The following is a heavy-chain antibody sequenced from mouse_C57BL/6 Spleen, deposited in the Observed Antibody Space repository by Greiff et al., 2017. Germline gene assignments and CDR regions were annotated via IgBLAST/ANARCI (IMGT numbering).Heavy chain of an antibody. Sequence: QVQLKQSGAELVRPGTSVKVSCKASGYAFTNYLIEWVKQRPGQGLEWIGVINPGSGGTNYNEKFKGKATLTADKSSSTAYMQLSSLTSEDSAVYFCASHYYGSPMDYWGQGTSVTVSS. J-gene: IGHJ4*01. CDR1: GYAFTNYL. D-gene: IGHD1-1*01. CDR2: INPGSGGT. CDR3: ASHYYGSPMDY. V-gene: IGHV1-54*01.